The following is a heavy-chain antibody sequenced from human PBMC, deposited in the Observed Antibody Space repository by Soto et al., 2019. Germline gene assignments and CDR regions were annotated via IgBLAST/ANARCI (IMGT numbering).Heavy chain of an antibody. CDR3: ARRGGSSSRYYYYALDV. J-gene: IGHJ6*02. CDR1: GGSMNNGGYY. V-gene: IGHV4-31*03. D-gene: IGHD6-6*01. CDR2: IYSNGDT. Sequence: LSLTCSVSGGSMNNGGYYWSWIRQLPGKGLEWIGYIYSNGDTYYNPSLKSRLTISVDTSKNQFSLNLTSVTAADTAVYYCARRGGSSSRYYYYALDVWGQGTTVTVSS.